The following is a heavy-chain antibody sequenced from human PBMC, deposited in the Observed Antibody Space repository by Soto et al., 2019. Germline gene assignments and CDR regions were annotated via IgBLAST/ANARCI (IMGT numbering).Heavy chain of an antibody. CDR1: GYTFTGHY. D-gene: IGHD5-12*01. Sequence: GASVQVSCKASGYTFTGHYIHWVRQAPEQEPEWMGEIGPESGATRYAQKFQGRVTMTRDMSITTVYMELNNLSPDDTAVYYCGRCGSGREVVFFWGQGSSVTV. V-gene: IGHV1-2*02. J-gene: IGHJ4*02. CDR3: GRCGSGREVVFF. CDR2: IGPESGAT.